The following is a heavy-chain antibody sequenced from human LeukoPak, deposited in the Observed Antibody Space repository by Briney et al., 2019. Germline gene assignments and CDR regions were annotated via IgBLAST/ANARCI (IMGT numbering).Heavy chain of an antibody. Sequence: GESLKISRKGSGYSFTSYWIGWVRQMPGKGLEWMGIIYPGDSDTRYSPSFQGQVTISADKSISTAYLQWSSLKASDTAIYYCSRPGYDLLTGYYYWGQGTLVTVSS. CDR3: SRPGYDLLTGYYY. J-gene: IGHJ4*02. CDR1: GYSFTSYW. CDR2: IYPGDSDT. D-gene: IGHD3-9*01. V-gene: IGHV5-51*01.